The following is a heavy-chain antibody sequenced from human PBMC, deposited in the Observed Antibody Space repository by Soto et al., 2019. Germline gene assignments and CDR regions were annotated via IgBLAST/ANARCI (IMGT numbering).Heavy chain of an antibody. D-gene: IGHD3-3*01. Sequence: PSETLSLTCAVYGGSFSGYYWSWIRQPPGKGLEWIGEINHSGSTNYNPSLKSRVTISVDTSKNQFSLKLSSVTAADTAVYYCARLGPRMYDFWSGYYGFRGWFDPWGQGTLVTVSS. CDR3: ARLGPRMYDFWSGYYGFRGWFDP. CDR2: INHSGST. J-gene: IGHJ5*02. CDR1: GGSFSGYY. V-gene: IGHV4-34*01.